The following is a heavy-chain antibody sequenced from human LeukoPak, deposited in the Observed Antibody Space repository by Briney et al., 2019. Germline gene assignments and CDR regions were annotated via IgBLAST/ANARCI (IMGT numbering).Heavy chain of an antibody. Sequence: SETLSLTCAVYSGSFSGYYWSWIRQPPGKGLEWIGEINHSGSTNYNPSPKSRVTISVDTSKNQFSLKLSSVTAADTAVYYCARGRDYVWGSYRLFDYWGQGTLVTVSS. V-gene: IGHV4-34*01. J-gene: IGHJ4*02. CDR2: INHSGST. CDR1: SGSFSGYY. D-gene: IGHD3-16*02. CDR3: ARGRDYVWGSYRLFDY.